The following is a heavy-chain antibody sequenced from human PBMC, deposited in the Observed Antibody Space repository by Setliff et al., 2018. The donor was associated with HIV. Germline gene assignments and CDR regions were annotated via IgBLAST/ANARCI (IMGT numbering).Heavy chain of an antibody. CDR3: ARGHCSGTNCYGVDYYGMDV. V-gene: IGHV4-34*01. J-gene: IGHJ6*02. CDR1: GGSFSAYY. Sequence: SETLSLTCAVYGGSFSAYYWSWIRQPPGKGLEWIGEINHSGSTNYNPSLKSRVTISVDTSKNQFSRKLTSVTAADTAVYYCARGHCSGTNCYGVDYYGMDVWGQGTTVTVSS. D-gene: IGHD2-2*01. CDR2: INHSGST.